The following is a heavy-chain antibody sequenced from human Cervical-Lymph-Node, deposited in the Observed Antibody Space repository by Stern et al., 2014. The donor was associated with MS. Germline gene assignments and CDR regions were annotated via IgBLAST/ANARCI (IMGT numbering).Heavy chain of an antibody. D-gene: IGHD6-13*01. CDR1: GFSFSRYA. J-gene: IGHJ4*02. V-gene: IGHV3-33*01. CDR2: IWYDASNP. CDR3: ASAYSSSHYYFDY. Sequence: QVQLVESGVGVVQPGRPLRLSCAASGFSFSRYAMHWVLQAPGKGLEWVACIWYDASNPYYADSVTGRFTISRDNFKNTLYLQMNSLRAEDTAVYYCASAYSSSHYYFDYWGQGTLVTVSS.